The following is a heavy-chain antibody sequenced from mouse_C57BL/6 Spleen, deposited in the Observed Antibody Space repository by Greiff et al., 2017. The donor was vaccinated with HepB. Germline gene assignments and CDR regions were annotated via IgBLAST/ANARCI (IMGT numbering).Heavy chain of an antibody. CDR2: ISDGGSYT. V-gene: IGHV5-4*03. D-gene: IGHD2-5*01. Sequence: EVKLMESGGGLVKPGGSLKLSCAASGFTFSSYAMSWVRQTPEKRLEWVATISDGGSYTYYPDNVKGRFTISRDNAKNNLYLQMSHLKSEDTAMYYCARAAYYSNHGYFDYWGQGTTLTVSS. CDR1: GFTFSSYA. CDR3: ARAAYYSNHGYFDY. J-gene: IGHJ2*01.